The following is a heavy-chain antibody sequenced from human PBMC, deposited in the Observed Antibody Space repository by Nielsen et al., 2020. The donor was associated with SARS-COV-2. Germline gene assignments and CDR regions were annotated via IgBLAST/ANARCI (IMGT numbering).Heavy chain of an antibody. D-gene: IGHD3-22*01. CDR1: GFTFDDYA. CDR3: ARDGFDSSGYYYSSAFDY. V-gene: IGHV3-9*01. Sequence: SLKISCAASGFTFDDYAMHWVRQAPGKGLEWASGISWNSGSIGYADSVKGRFTISRDNAKNSLYLQMNSLRAEDTAVYYCARDGFDSSGYYYSSAFDYWGQGTLVTVSS. CDR2: ISWNSGSI. J-gene: IGHJ4*02.